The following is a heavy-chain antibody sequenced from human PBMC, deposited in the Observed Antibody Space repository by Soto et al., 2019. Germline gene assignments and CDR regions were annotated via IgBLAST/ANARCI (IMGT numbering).Heavy chain of an antibody. J-gene: IGHJ3*02. CDR2: SSPSGPPT. Sequence: EVQLLESGGDLVQPGGSLRLSCAASGFTFSSFAMGWVRQAPGKGLEWVSGSSPSGPPTYYGESGKGRFTVSRDNSRNKLSVQINSLTVEDTAIYYCLKKSCSGGGCHSGVGAFDIWGQGTIVTVSS. D-gene: IGHD2-15*01. CDR3: LKKSCSGGGCHSGVGAFDI. CDR1: GFTFSSFA. V-gene: IGHV3-23*02.